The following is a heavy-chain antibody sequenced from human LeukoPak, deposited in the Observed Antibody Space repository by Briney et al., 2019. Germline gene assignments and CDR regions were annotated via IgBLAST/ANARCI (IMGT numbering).Heavy chain of an antibody. D-gene: IGHD2-2*01. CDR1: GNYW. J-gene: IGHJ4*02. CDR3: VSFYETY. Sequence: GGSLRLSCAASGNYWMHWVRQAPGQGLVWVSHINSDGSWTSYADSVKGRFTISKDNAKNTVYLQMNNLRAEDTAVYYCVSFYETYWGRGTLVTVSS. V-gene: IGHV3-74*01. CDR2: INSDGSWT.